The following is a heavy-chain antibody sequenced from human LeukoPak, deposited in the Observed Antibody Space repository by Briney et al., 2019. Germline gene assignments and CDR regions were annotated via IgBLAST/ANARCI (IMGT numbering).Heavy chain of an antibody. Sequence: PGTSLNLSCAASGFPFSSYGMHWVRQAPGKGLEWVARLVYDARSDYANSVKGRFSISRDDSKNTLFLDMSNLRVEDTALYYCARDLSAAFDFWGQGVLVTVSS. CDR3: ARDLSAAFDF. D-gene: IGHD6-25*01. CDR2: LVYDARS. V-gene: IGHV3-33*01. CDR1: GFPFSSYG. J-gene: IGHJ4*02.